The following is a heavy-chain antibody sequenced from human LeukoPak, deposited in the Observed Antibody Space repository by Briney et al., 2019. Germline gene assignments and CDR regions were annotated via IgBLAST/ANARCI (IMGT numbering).Heavy chain of an antibody. CDR2: IKEDGSEK. Sequence: GGSLRLSCTASGFIFSSYWMSWVRQAPGKGLEWVANIKEDGSEKHYVDSVKGRFTISGDNAKNSLYLQMNSLRVEDTAVYYCARVARDYHDFWSGPTYYYYMDVWGKGATVTVSS. V-gene: IGHV3-7*01. CDR3: ARVARDYHDFWSGPTYYYYMDV. CDR1: GFIFSSYW. D-gene: IGHD3-3*01. J-gene: IGHJ6*03.